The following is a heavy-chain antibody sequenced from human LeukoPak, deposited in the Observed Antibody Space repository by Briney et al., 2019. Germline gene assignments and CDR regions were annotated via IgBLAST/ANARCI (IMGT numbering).Heavy chain of an antibody. CDR2: INHSGST. CDR3: ARAHYCSTSCYSHGYGY. J-gene: IGHJ4*02. Sequence: SETLSLTCAVYGGSFSGYYWSWIRQPPGKGLEWIGEINHSGSTNYNPSLKSRVTISVDTSKNQFSLKLSSVTAADTAVYYCARAHYCSTSCYSHGYGYWGQGTLVTVSS. V-gene: IGHV4-34*01. CDR1: GGSFSGYY. D-gene: IGHD2-2*01.